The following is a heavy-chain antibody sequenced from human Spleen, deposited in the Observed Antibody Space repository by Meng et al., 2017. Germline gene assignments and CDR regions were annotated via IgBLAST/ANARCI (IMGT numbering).Heavy chain of an antibody. V-gene: IGHV3-23*01. D-gene: IGHD2-21*02. CDR3: ASLHCPNTNCYSNYYFDY. CDR2: ISSDGDGT. Sequence: GESLKISCVTSGVTFSSYAMSWVRQAPGKGLEWVSTISSDGDGTHYADSVKGRFTISRDNAKNSLYLQMNSLRAEDTAVYYCASLHCPNTNCYSNYYFDYWGQGALVTVSS. J-gene: IGHJ4*02. CDR1: GVTFSSYA.